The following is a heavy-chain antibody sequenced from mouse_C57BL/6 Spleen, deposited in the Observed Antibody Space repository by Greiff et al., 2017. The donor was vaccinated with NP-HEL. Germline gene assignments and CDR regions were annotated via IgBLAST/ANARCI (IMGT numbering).Heavy chain of an antibody. CDR1: GYTFTSYW. Sequence: QVQLMQPGAELVRPGSSVKLSCKASGYTFTSYWMHWVKQRPIQGLEWIGNINASDSETHYNQKFKDKVTLTVDKSSSTAYMQLSSLTSEDSAVYYCEGMMGDGNYWGQGTTLTVSS. CDR3: EGMMGDGNY. D-gene: IGHD2-3*01. J-gene: IGHJ2*01. CDR2: INASDSET. V-gene: IGHV1-52*01.